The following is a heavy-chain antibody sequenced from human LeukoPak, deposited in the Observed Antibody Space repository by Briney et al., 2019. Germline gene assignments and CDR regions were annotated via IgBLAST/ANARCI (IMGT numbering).Heavy chain of an antibody. CDR3: AKAMSVDY. J-gene: IGHJ4*02. V-gene: IGHV3-48*03. Sequence: GGSLRLSCAASGFTFSNYEMNWVRQAPGKGLEWVSYISSSGSTIYYADSVKGRFTISRDNAKNSLFLQMHSLRAEDTAVYYCAKAMSVDYWGQGTLVTVSS. CDR2: ISSSGSTI. CDR1: GFTFSNYE.